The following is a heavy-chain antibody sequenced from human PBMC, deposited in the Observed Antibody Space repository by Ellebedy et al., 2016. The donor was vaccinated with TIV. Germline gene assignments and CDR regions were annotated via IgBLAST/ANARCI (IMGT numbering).Heavy chain of an antibody. J-gene: IGHJ4*02. Sequence: PGGSLRLSCVASGFTLSGYYMHWVRQVPGKGLVWAARINTDGSSTSYADSVEGRFTITRDNAKKTLYLEMSGLRVEDTAVYYCARESVRYFDWDSWGQGTLVTV. CDR3: ARESVRYFDWDS. D-gene: IGHD3-9*01. CDR2: INTDGSST. V-gene: IGHV3-74*01. CDR1: GFTLSGYY.